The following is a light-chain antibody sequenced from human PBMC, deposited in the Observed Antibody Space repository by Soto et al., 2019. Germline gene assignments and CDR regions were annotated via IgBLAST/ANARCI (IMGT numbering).Light chain of an antibody. CDR1: QDISYY. V-gene: IGKV1-27*01. Sequence: DIQMTQSPSSLSASVGDRVTITCRANQDISYYLAWYQQKQGKVPKLLIYAASTLQSGVPSRFSGSGSGTDFTLTISSLQPEDIATYYCQKYHSAPRTFGQGTKADIK. CDR2: AAS. CDR3: QKYHSAPRT. J-gene: IGKJ1*01.